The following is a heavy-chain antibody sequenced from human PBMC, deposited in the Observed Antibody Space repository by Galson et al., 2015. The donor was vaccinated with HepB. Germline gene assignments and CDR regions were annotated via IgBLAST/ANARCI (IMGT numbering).Heavy chain of an antibody. D-gene: IGHD2-21*02. J-gene: IGHJ1*01. V-gene: IGHV3-21*01. Sequence: SLRLSCAASGFTFSSYSMNWVRQAPGKGLEWVSSISSSSSFIYYADSVKGRFTISRDNAKKSLYLQMNSLRAEDTAVYYCARDSLSYCGGDCYYAEYFQHWGQGTLVTVSS. CDR3: ARDSLSYCGGDCYYAEYFQH. CDR2: ISSSSSFI. CDR1: GFTFSSYS.